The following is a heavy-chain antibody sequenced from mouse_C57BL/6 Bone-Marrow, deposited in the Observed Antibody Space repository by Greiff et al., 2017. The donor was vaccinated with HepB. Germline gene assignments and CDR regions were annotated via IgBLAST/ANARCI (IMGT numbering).Heavy chain of an antibody. D-gene: IGHD1-1*01. CDR2: INPNNGGT. V-gene: IGHV1-18*01. J-gene: IGHJ3*01. CDR1: GYTFTDYN. Sequence: EVQLQQSGPELVKPGASVKIPCKASGYTFTDYNMDWVKQSHGKSLEWIGDINPNNGGTIYNQKFKGKATLTVDKSSSTAYMELRSLTSEDTAVYYCAREGGPYYYGTPPWFAYWGQGTLVTDSA. CDR3: AREGGPYYYGTPPWFAY.